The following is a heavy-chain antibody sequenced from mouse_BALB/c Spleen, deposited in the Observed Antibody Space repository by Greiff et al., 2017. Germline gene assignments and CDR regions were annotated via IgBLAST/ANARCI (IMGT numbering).Heavy chain of an antibody. J-gene: IGHJ1*01. D-gene: IGHD2-1*01. Sequence: VQRVESGPGLVAPSQSLSITCTVSGFSLTSYGVHWVRQPPGKGLEWLGVIWAGGSTNYNSALMSRLSISKDNSKSQVFLKMNSLQTDDTAMYYCARDGNYKWYFDVWGAGTTVTVSS. V-gene: IGHV2-9*02. CDR3: ARDGNYKWYFDV. CDR2: IWAGGST. CDR1: GFSLTSYG.